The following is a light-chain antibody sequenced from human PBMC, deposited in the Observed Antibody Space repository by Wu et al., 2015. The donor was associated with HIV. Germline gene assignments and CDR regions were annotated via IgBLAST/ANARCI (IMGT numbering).Light chain of an antibody. CDR1: QDISFY. CDR3: QHYDSYPYT. Sequence: DIQLTQSPSFLSASVGDRVTITCRASQDISFYLAWYQQKPGEAPQLLIYAASTLQSAIPSRFSGSGSGTEFTLTISSLQPDDFATYYCQHYDSYPYTFGQGTKLEIK. V-gene: IGKV1-9*01. CDR2: AAS. J-gene: IGKJ2*01.